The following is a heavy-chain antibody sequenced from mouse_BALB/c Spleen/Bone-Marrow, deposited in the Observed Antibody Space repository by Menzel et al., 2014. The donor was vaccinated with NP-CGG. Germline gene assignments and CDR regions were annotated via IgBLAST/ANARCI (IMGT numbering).Heavy chain of an antibody. J-gene: IGHJ4*01. Sequence: EVQLQQSGPELVKPGASMKISCKASGYSFTGYTMNWVKQSHGKNLERIGLINPYNGGTSYNQKFKGKATLTVDKSSSTAYMELLSLTSEDSAVYYCARTGSYAMDYWGQGTSVTVSS. CDR3: ARTGSYAMDY. V-gene: IGHV1-18*01. D-gene: IGHD4-1*01. CDR1: GYSFTGYT. CDR2: INPYNGGT.